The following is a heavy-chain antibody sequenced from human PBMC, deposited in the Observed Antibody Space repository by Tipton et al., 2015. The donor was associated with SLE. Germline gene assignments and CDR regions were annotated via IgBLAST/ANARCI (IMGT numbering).Heavy chain of an antibody. Sequence: TLFLTCTVFSDSITGSTFYWAWIRQPPGGGLEWIGSVFHTGTTYCNPSLKSRVSMSVDTSKSRFFLRLNSVTAADTAVYYCAREAPGSYYMGWFDPWGQGTLVTVSS. CDR3: AREAPGSYYMGWFDP. CDR2: VFHTGTT. CDR1: SDSITGSTFY. J-gene: IGHJ5*02. D-gene: IGHD1-26*01. V-gene: IGHV4-39*07.